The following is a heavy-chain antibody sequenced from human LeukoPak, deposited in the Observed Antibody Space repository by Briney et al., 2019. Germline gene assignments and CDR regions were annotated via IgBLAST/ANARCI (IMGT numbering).Heavy chain of an antibody. CDR2: IRYDGSNK. CDR3: AKDRPGYSGYDGALGY. D-gene: IGHD5-12*01. V-gene: IGHV3-30*02. J-gene: IGHJ4*02. CDR1: GFTFSSYG. Sequence: GGSLRLSCAASGFTFSSYGMHWVRQAPGKGLEWVAFIRYDGSNKYYAESVKGRFTISRDNSNNTLYLQMNSLRAEDTAVYYCAKDRPGYSGYDGALGYWGQGTLVTVSS.